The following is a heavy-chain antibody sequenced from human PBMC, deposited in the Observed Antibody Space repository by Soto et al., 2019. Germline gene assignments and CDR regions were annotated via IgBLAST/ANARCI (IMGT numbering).Heavy chain of an antibody. J-gene: IGHJ4*02. CDR3: ARDSCRDTSCAANY. D-gene: IGHD2-2*01. CDR2: ISSTGSNI. Sequence: GGSLRLSCAASEFTFSTYSMNWVRQAPGKGLEWISYISSTGSNIYYADSVKGRFTISRDNARNSLYLQMNSLRDEDTAVYYCARDSCRDTSCAANYWGQGTLVTVSS. CDR1: EFTFSTYS. V-gene: IGHV3-48*02.